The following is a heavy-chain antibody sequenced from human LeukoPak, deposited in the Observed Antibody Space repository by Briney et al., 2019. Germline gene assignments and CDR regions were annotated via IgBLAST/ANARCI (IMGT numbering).Heavy chain of an antibody. CDR3: AKAPVTSCRGAFCYPFDY. V-gene: IGHV3-53*01. Sequence: GGSLRLSCAASGFTVSSNYMSWVRQAPGKGLEWVSVIYSGGSTYYADSVKGRFTISRDNSKNTLYLQMNSLRAEDAAVYYCAKAPVTSCRGAFCYPFDYWGQGTLVTVSS. CDR1: GFTVSSNY. D-gene: IGHD2-15*01. CDR2: IYSGGST. J-gene: IGHJ4*02.